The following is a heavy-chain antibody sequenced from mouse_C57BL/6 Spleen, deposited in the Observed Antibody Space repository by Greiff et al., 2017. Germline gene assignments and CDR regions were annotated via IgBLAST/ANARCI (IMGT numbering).Heavy chain of an antibody. CDR2: IDPSDSET. V-gene: IGHV1-52*01. D-gene: IGHD2-1*01. Sequence: VQLQQPGAELVRPGSSVKLSCKASGYTFTSYWMHWVKQRPIQGLEWIGNIDPSDSETHYNQKFKDKATLTVDKSSSTAYMQLSSLTSEDYAVYYCARSVGGNTGYAMDYWGQGTSVTVSS. CDR3: ARSVGGNTGYAMDY. CDR1: GYTFTSYW. J-gene: IGHJ4*01.